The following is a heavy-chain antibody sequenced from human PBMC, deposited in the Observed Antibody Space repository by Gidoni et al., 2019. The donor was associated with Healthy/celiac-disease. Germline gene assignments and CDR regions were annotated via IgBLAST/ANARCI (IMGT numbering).Heavy chain of an antibody. J-gene: IGHJ6*02. V-gene: IGHV3-33*01. CDR2: IWYDGSNK. CDR1: GFTFSSYG. CDR3: ARDFHQGYYYYGMDV. Sequence: QVQLVESGGGVVQPGRSLRLSCAASGFTFSSYGMHWVRQAPGKGLEWVAVIWYDGSNKYYADSVKGRFTISRDNSKNTLYLQMNSLRAEDTAVYYCARDFHQGYYYYGMDVWGQGTTVTVSS.